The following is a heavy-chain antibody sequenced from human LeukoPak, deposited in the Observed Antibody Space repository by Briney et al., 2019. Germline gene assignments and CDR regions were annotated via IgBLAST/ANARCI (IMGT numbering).Heavy chain of an antibody. D-gene: IGHD3-10*01. CDR2: IKQDGSEK. CDR1: GFTFSNYW. CDR3: ARIPGGSGSQFDY. V-gene: IGHV3-7*05. Sequence: GGSLRLSCAASGFTFSNYWMIWVRQAPGKGLEWVGNIKQDGSEKRYADSVRGRFSISRDNAQTSLYLQMNSLRAEDTAVYYCARIPGGSGSQFDYWGQGTLVTVSS. J-gene: IGHJ4*02.